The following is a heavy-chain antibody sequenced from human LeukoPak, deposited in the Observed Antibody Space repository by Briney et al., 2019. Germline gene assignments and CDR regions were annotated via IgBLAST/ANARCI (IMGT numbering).Heavy chain of an antibody. Sequence: SETLSLTCTVSGGSISSYYWSWIRQPPGKGLEWIGYISYSGSTNYNPSLKSRVTISIDTSKNQFSLKLSSVTAADTAMYYCARRRRIAGVGTDALDIWGQGTMVTVSS. V-gene: IGHV4-59*08. CDR1: GGSISSYY. J-gene: IGHJ3*02. CDR2: ISYSGST. CDR3: ARRRRIAGVGTDALDI. D-gene: IGHD6-13*01.